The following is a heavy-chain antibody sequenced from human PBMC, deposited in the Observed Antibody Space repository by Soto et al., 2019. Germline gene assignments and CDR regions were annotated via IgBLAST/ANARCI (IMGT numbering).Heavy chain of an antibody. CDR2: IIPIFGTA. CDR1: GGTFSSYA. Sequence: QVQLVQSGAEVKKPGSSVKVSCKASGGTFSSYAISWVRQAPGQGLEWMGGIIPIFGTANYAQKFQGRVMITADESTSTAYMELSSLRSEDTAVYYCARDAYGDYHYTDSYYSYGMDVWGQGTTVTVSS. J-gene: IGHJ6*02. V-gene: IGHV1-69*01. D-gene: IGHD4-17*01. CDR3: ARDAYGDYHYTDSYYSYGMDV.